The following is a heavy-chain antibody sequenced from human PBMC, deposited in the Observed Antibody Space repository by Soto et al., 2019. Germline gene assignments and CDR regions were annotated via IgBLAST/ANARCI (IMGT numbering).Heavy chain of an antibody. V-gene: IGHV3-30*18. J-gene: IGHJ4*02. CDR1: GFTFSTYG. Sequence: LRLSCAASGFTFSTYGMHWVRQAPGKGLERVAVISSDGNDKYHADSVKGRFTISRDNSKNTLFLQMNSLRAEDTAIYYCAKDSGRGSADYYFDYWGQGTLVTVSS. CDR2: ISSDGNDK. D-gene: IGHD3-10*01. CDR3: AKDSGRGSADYYFDY.